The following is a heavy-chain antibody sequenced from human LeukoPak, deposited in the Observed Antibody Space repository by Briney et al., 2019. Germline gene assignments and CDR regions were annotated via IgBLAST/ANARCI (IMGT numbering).Heavy chain of an antibody. CDR1: GFTFDDYA. V-gene: IGHV3-9*01. D-gene: IGHD6-6*01. J-gene: IGHJ4*02. Sequence: GGSLRLSCAASGFTFDDYAMPWVRQAPGKGLEWVSGISWNSGSIGYADSVKGRFTISRDNAKNSLYLQMNSLRAEDTALYYCARIPSYSSSSGDYWGQGTLVTVSS. CDR2: ISWNSGSI. CDR3: ARIPSYSSSSGDY.